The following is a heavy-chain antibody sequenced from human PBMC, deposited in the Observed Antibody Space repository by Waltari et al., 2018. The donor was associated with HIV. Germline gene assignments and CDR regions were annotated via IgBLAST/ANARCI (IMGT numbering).Heavy chain of an antibody. CDR2: IYSNTGDT. CDR3: ARQMTFYDAFDV. J-gene: IGHJ3*01. Sequence: QVQMVQSGAEVKKPGASVKVSCQTSGFSLTDYYIHWVRQAPGQGLEWMGWIYSNTGDTNYGLQFEGRVTMTRDTSMRTAYMELRTLRSDDTALYYCARQMTFYDAFDVWGQGTVVTVSS. V-gene: IGHV1-2*02. CDR1: GFSLTDYY.